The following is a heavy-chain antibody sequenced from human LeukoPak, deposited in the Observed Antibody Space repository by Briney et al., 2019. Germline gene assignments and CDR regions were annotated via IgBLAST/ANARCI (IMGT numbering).Heavy chain of an antibody. CDR1: GGSFSRGSYY. D-gene: IGHD2-15*01. J-gene: IGHJ5*02. Sequence: PSETLSLTCTVSGGSFSRGSYYWSWIRQPPGKGLEWIGYIYYSGSTNYNPSLKSRVTISVDTSKNQFSLKLSSVTAADTAVYYCARDPRSSGYCSGGSCSLWLDPWGQGTLVTVSS. V-gene: IGHV4-61*01. CDR2: IYYSGST. CDR3: ARDPRSSGYCSGGSCSLWLDP.